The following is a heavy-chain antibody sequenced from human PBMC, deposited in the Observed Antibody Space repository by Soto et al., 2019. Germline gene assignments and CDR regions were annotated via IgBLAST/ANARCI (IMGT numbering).Heavy chain of an antibody. CDR1: GFTFSSYG. Sequence: PGGSLRLSCAASGFTFSSYGMHWVRQAPGKGLEWVAVIWYDGSNKYYADSVKGRFTISRDNSKNTLYLQMNSLRAEDTAVYYCARDSSSWYVAFDIWGQETMVTVSS. V-gene: IGHV3-33*01. D-gene: IGHD6-13*01. J-gene: IGHJ3*02. CDR3: ARDSSSWYVAFDI. CDR2: IWYDGSNK.